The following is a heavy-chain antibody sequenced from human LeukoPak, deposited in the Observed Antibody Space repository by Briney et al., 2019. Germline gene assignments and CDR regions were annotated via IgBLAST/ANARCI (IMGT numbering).Heavy chain of an antibody. Sequence: PSETLSLTCTVSGGSISSSSYYWGWIRQPPGKGLEWIGSIYYSGSTYYNPSLKSRVTISVDTSKNQFSLKLSSVTAADTAVYYCARGLGKQSPYYYYYMGVWGKGTTVTVSS. J-gene: IGHJ6*03. V-gene: IGHV4-39*07. CDR2: IYYSGST. D-gene: IGHD3-16*01. CDR3: ARGLGKQSPYYYYYMGV. CDR1: GGSISSSSYY.